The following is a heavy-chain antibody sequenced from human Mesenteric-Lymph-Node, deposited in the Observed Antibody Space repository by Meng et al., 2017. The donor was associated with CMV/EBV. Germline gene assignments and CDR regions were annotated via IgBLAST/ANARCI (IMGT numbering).Heavy chain of an antibody. Sequence: GESLKISCAASGSTFSSYWMSWVRQAPGKGLEWVANIKQDGSEKYYVDSVKGRFTISRDNAKNSLYLQLNSLRAEDTAVYYCARSRIDWGFWGQGTLVTVSS. CDR2: IKQDGSEK. CDR3: ARSRIDWGF. D-gene: IGHD3-16*01. CDR1: GSTFSSYW. V-gene: IGHV3-7*01. J-gene: IGHJ4*02.